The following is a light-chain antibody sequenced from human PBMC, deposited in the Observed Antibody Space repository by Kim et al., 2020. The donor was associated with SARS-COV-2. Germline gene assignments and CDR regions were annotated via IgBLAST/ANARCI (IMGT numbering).Light chain of an antibody. J-gene: IGLJ3*02. CDR1: KLGDKY. V-gene: IGLV3-1*01. CDR2: QDS. Sequence: SGSPGKTSSITCSGDKLGDKYACWYQQKPGQSPVLVIYQDSKRPSGIPERFSGSNSGNTATLTISGTQAMDEADYYCQAWDSSTWVFGGGTKLTVL. CDR3: QAWDSSTWV.